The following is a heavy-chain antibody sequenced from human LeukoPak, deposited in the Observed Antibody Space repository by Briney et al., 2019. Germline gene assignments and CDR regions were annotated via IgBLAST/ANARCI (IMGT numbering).Heavy chain of an antibody. D-gene: IGHD2-21*02. CDR3: ARVRTRVVVTAKEAFDI. V-gene: IGHV3-66*01. CDR1: GFTVSSNY. CDR2: IYSGGST. Sequence: GGSLRLSCAASGFTVSSNYMSWVRQAPGKGLEWVSVIYSGGSTYYADSVKGRFTISRDNSKNTLYLQMNSLRAEDTAVYYCARVRTRVVVTAKEAFDIWGQGTMVTVSS. J-gene: IGHJ3*02.